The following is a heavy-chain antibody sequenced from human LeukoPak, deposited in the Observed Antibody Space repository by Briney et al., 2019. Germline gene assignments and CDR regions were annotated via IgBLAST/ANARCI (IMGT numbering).Heavy chain of an antibody. D-gene: IGHD5-18*01. CDR3: ARVDQHTYGYHF. CDR1: GFTFNNHW. CDR2: IKEDGSEE. Sequence: GGSLRLSCAASGFTFNNHWMSWVRQAPGKGLEWVANIKEDGSEEDYVDSVKGRFTISRDNAKNSLYLQMSSLRADDTAVYYCARVDQHTYGYHFWGQGTLVTVSS. V-gene: IGHV3-7*01. J-gene: IGHJ4*02.